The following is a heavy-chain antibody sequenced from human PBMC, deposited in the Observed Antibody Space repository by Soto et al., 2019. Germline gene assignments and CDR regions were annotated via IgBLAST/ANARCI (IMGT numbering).Heavy chain of an antibody. V-gene: IGHV3-11*06. J-gene: IGHJ4*02. Sequence: GGSLRLSCAASGFTFSDDYMSWIRQAPGKGLEWISYIGSSGSYTNYAGSVKGRFTISRGNAKNSLYMQMNSLRAEDTAVYYCARDDYDSSGYPTFDYWGQGTMVTVSS. CDR1: GFTFSDDY. D-gene: IGHD3-22*01. CDR2: IGSSGSYT. CDR3: ARDDYDSSGYPTFDY.